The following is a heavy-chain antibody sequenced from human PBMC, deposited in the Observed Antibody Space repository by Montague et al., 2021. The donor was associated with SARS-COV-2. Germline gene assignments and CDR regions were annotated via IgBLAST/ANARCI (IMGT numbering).Heavy chain of an antibody. CDR1: GGSISGSNYY. D-gene: IGHD3-9*01. Sequence: SETLSLTCTVSGGSISGSNYYWGWIRQPPGKGLEWIGSMYYSGSTYYNPSLKSRVTLSVDTSKNQFSLKLNSVTAADTAVYYCARAHATYYNILTCYYDVLRLQSFFDPWGQGTLVTVSS. V-gene: IGHV4-39*07. CDR3: ARAHATYYNILTCYYDVLRLQSFFDP. J-gene: IGHJ5*02. CDR2: MYYSGST.